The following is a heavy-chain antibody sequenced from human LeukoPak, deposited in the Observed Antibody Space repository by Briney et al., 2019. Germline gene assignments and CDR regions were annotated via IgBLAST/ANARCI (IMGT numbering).Heavy chain of an antibody. CDR2: IYYSGST. D-gene: IGHD3-10*01. CDR3: ARDLGLWFGETRSGD. Sequence: SETLSLTCTVSGGSISSSSYYWGWIRQPPGKGLEWIGSIYYSGSTYYNPSLKSRVTISVDTSKNQFSLKLSSVTAADTAVYYCARDLGLWFGETRSGDWGQGTLVTVSS. J-gene: IGHJ4*02. V-gene: IGHV4-39*07. CDR1: GGSISSSSYY.